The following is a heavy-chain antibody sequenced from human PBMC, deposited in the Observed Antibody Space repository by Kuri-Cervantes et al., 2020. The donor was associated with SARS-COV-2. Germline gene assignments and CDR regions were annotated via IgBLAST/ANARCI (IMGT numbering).Heavy chain of an antibody. Sequence: ASVKVSCKASGYTFTSYGISWVRQAPGQGLEWMGWISAYNGNTSYAQKLQGRVTMTTDTSTSTAYMELRSLRSDDTAVYYCARRPNTAMVLPPFDYWGQGTLVTVYS. D-gene: IGHD5-18*01. CDR1: GYTFTSYG. V-gene: IGHV1-18*01. CDR3: ARRPNTAMVLPPFDY. J-gene: IGHJ4*02. CDR2: ISAYNGNT.